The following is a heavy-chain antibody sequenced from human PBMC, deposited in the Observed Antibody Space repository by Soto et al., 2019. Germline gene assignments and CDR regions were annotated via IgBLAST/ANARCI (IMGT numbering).Heavy chain of an antibody. D-gene: IGHD2-2*01. CDR1: GYSFTSYW. J-gene: IGHJ4*02. Sequence: GESLKISCKGSGYSFTSYWIGWVRQMPGKGLEWMGIIYPGGSDTRYSPSFQGQVTISADKSISTAYLQWSSLKALDTAMYYCAVPAATKASRFDYWGQGTLVTVSS. CDR3: AVPAATKASRFDY. CDR2: IYPGGSDT. V-gene: IGHV5-51*01.